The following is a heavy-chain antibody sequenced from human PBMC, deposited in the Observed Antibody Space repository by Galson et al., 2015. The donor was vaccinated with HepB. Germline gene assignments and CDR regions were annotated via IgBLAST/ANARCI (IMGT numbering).Heavy chain of an antibody. CDR3: AKGSTPSRIEGMVTAFVDS. CDR2: ISYDGKSK. J-gene: IGHJ4*02. CDR1: GYSFDYYG. Sequence: SLRLSCAASGYSFDYYGMDWVRQAPGKGLEWVAFISYDGKSKYFSNSVKGRFTISRDNSKNTLYLHMNSLRTEDTAVYYCAKGSTPSRIEGMVTAFVDSWGQGNLVTVSS. V-gene: IGHV3-30*18. D-gene: IGHD5-18*01.